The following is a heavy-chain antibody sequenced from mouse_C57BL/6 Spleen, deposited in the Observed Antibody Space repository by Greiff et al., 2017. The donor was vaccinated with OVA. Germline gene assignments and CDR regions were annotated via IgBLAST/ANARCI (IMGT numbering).Heavy chain of an antibody. V-gene: IGHV3-6*01. CDR1: GYSITSGYY. Sequence: EVQLQESGPGLVKPSQSLSLTCSVTGYSITSGYYWNWIRQFPGNKLEWMGYISYDGSNNYNPSLKNRISITRDTSKNQFFLKLNSVTTEDTATYYCARDETLYFDYWGQGTTLTVSS. J-gene: IGHJ2*01. CDR2: ISYDGSN. CDR3: ARDETLYFDY.